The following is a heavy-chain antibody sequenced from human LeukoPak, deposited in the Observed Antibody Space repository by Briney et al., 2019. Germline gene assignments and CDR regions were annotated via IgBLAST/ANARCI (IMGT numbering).Heavy chain of an antibody. CDR3: ARGGRLYCSGGSCYDLHY. V-gene: IGHV1-69*13. Sequence: GASVKVSCKASGDTFSSYAISWVRQAPGHGLEWMGGIIPLFGNPNYAQKFQGRVTITADESTNTAYMELSSLRSEDTAVYYCARGGRLYCSGGSCYDLHYWGQGTLVTVSS. J-gene: IGHJ4*02. D-gene: IGHD2-15*01. CDR2: IIPLFGNP. CDR1: GDTFSSYA.